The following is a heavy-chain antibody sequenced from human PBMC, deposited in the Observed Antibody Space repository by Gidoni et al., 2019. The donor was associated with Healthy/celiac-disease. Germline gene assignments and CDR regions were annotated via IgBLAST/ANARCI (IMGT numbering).Heavy chain of an antibody. CDR1: GFTFSSYA. CDR3: AKDRARVIVQYYFDY. CDR2: ISGSGCST. D-gene: IGHD3-22*01. V-gene: IGHV3-23*04. Sequence: EVQLVESGGGLVQPGGSLGLSCSASGFTFSSYAMSWVRQAPGKGLEWVSAISGSGCSTYYADSVKGRFTISRDNSKNTLYLQMNSLRAEDTAVYYCAKDRARVIVQYYFDYWGQGTLVTVSS. J-gene: IGHJ4*02.